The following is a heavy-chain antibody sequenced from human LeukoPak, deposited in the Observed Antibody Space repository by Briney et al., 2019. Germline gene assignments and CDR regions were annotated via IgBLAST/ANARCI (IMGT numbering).Heavy chain of an antibody. D-gene: IGHD3-10*01. J-gene: IGHJ3*02. CDR3: ARGTMVRGAPAFDI. CDR1: GGSISSYY. CDR2: IYYSGST. Sequence: SETLSLTCTVSGGSISSYYWSWIRQPPGKGLEWIGYIYYSGSTNYNPSLKSRVTISVDTSKNQFSLKLSSVTAADTAVYYCARGTMVRGAPAFDIWGKGTMVTVSS. V-gene: IGHV4-59*12.